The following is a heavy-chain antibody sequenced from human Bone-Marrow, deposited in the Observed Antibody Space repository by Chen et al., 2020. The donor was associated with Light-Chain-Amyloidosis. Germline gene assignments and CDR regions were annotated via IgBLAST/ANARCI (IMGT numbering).Heavy chain of an antibody. CDR3: VKDGGGGARYLQH. CDR2: IGGSGGNT. J-gene: IGHJ1*01. CDR1: GFTFYSYA. V-gene: IGHV3-23*01. Sequence: EVQLLESGGGLVQPGGSLRISCAASGFTFYSYAMSWVRQAPGKGLEWVSVIGGSGGNTYYADSVKGRFTISRDNSKNTVYLQMHSLRAADTAVYYCVKDGGGGARYLQHWGQGTLVTVSS. D-gene: IGHD3-16*01.